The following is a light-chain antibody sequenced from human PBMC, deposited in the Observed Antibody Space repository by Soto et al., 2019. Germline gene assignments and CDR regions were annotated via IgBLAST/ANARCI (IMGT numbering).Light chain of an antibody. Sequence: QTVVTQPPSASGTPGQRVAISCSGSSSNIGSNTVNWYQQLPGTAPKLLIYSNNQRPSGVPDRFSASKSDTSASLAISGLQSEDEADYYCAAWDDGLNGSWVFGGGTKLTVL. CDR1: SSNIGSNT. CDR3: AAWDDGLNGSWV. J-gene: IGLJ3*02. CDR2: SNN. V-gene: IGLV1-44*01.